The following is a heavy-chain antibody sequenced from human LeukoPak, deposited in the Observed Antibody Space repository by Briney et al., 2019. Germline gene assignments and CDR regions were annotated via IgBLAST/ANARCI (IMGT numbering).Heavy chain of an antibody. CDR3: ARAPGYSSSWYDY. V-gene: IGHV1-2*04. J-gene: IGHJ4*02. Sequence: GASVKVSCKASGYTFTGYYMHWVRQAPGQGLEWMGWINPNSGGTNYAQKFQGWVTMTRDTPISTAYMELSRLRSDDTAVYYCARAPGYSSSWYDYWGQGTLVTVSS. D-gene: IGHD6-13*01. CDR1: GYTFTGYY. CDR2: INPNSGGT.